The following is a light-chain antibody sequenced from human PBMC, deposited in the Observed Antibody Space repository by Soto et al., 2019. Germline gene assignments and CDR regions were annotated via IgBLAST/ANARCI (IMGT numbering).Light chain of an antibody. J-gene: IGKJ1*01. CDR2: GAS. CDR1: QSLGSN. CDR3: QQYNNWPRT. Sequence: DIVMTQSPATLSVSPGERATLSCRASQSLGSNLAWYQQKPGQAPRLLIYGASTRATGIPARFSGSGSGTEFTLTISSLQSEDFTVYYCQQYNNWPRTFSQGTKVDIK. V-gene: IGKV3-15*01.